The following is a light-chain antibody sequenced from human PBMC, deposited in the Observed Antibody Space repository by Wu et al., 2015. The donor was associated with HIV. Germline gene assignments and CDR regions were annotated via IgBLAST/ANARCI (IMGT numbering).Light chain of an antibody. Sequence: AWYRHKSGQSPNFSSMRRYKRAAGVPDRFSAAGSGTDFSLTINRLDPEDFAFYFCQQYGSTPITFGPGTRVDMK. V-gene: IGKV3-20*01. J-gene: IGKJ5*01. CDR3: QQYGSTPIT. CDR2: RRY.